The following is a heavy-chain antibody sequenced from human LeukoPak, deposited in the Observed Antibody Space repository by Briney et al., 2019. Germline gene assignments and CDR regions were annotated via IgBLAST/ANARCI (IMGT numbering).Heavy chain of an antibody. CDR3: AREGGTNRDALDI. D-gene: IGHD1-7*01. CDR1: GFTFGSYW. V-gene: IGHV3-74*01. Sequence: GGSLRLSCAASGFTFGSYWMHWVRQAPGKGLVWVSRINSDGSPTTYADSVKGRFTISRDNAKNTLYLQMNSLRVEDTAVYYCAREGGTNRDALDIWGQGTMVTVPS. CDR2: INSDGSPT. J-gene: IGHJ3*02.